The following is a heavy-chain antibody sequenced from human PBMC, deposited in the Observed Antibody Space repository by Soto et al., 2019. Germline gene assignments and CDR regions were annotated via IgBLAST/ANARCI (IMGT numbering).Heavy chain of an antibody. CDR1: GYTFTRYG. CDR3: EMVDVYGTPRPHDV. CDR2: INTYNGNT. V-gene: IGHV1-18*01. J-gene: IGHJ6*02. D-gene: IGHD2-8*01. Sequence: QVQLVQSGAEVKNPGASVKVSCKASGYTFTRYGIGWARQAPGQGLEWMGWINTYNGNTNYAQNDQGRVTLTTDTSTSTAYMERSSLRSNDKAIYDCEMVDVYGTPRPHDVWGQGTTVIVSS.